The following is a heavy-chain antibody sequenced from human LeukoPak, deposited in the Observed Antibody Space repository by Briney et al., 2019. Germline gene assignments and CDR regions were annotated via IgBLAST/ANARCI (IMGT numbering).Heavy chain of an antibody. CDR1: GFAFRTYW. CDR3: ARQSARNWFDP. D-gene: IGHD3-3*01. J-gene: IGHJ5*02. CDR2: INQDGSGK. V-gene: IGHV3-7*01. Sequence: PGGSLRLSCAASGFAFRTYWMTWVRQAPGKGLEWVASINQDGSGKYYVDSVKGRFTISRDNTKNSLYLQMNTLRAEDTAVYYCARQSARNWFDPWGQGDLFTVSS.